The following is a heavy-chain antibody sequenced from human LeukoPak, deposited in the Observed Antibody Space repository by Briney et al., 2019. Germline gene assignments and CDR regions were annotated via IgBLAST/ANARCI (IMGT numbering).Heavy chain of an antibody. D-gene: IGHD5-24*01. V-gene: IGHV4-59*01. CDR2: IYYSGST. CDR3: ARGGEMATEIDY. J-gene: IGHJ4*02. CDR1: GVSINSYY. Sequence: PSETLSLTRTVSGVSINSYYWSWIRQPPGKGLEWIGYIYYSGSTNYNPSLKSRVTISVDTSKNQFSLKLSSVTAADTAVYYCARGGEMATEIDYWGQGTLVTVSS.